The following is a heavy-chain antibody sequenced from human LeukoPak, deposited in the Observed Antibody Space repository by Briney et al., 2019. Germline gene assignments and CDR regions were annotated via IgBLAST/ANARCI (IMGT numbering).Heavy chain of an antibody. CDR2: TSGSGGST. CDR3: AKAVWFGELFGPVDY. D-gene: IGHD3-10*01. Sequence: GGSLRLSCAASGFTFSSYAMSWVRQAPGKGLEWVSATSGSGGSTYYADSVKGRFTISRDNSKNTLYLQMNSLRAEDTAVYYCAKAVWFGELFGPVDYWGQGTLVTVSS. J-gene: IGHJ4*02. CDR1: GFTFSSYA. V-gene: IGHV3-23*01.